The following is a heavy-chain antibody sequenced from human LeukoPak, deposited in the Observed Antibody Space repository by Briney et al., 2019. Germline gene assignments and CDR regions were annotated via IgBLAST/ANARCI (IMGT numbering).Heavy chain of an antibody. CDR1: GGSISSYY. J-gene: IGHJ5*02. CDR3: AREWADIVVVVAATNPRDAGYNWFDP. CDR2: IYTSRST. Sequence: SETLSLTCTGSGGSISSYYWSWILQPAGKGLDWIGRIYTSRSTNYNPSLKTRVTMSVDTSKNQFPLKLGSVTVADTAVYYCAREWADIVVVVAATNPRDAGYNWFDPWGQGHLVTVSA. D-gene: IGHD2-15*01. V-gene: IGHV4-4*07.